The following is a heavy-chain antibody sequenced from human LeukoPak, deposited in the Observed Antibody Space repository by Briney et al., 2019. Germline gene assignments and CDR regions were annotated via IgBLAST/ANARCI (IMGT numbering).Heavy chain of an antibody. V-gene: IGHV3-30*18. CDR2: ISYDGGNK. CDR3: AKATGYNWNYKIDY. Sequence: GRSLRLSCAASGFTFSSYGMHWVRQAPGKGLEWVAVISYDGGNKYYADSVKGRFTISRDNSKNTLYLQMNSLRAEDTAVYYCAKATGYNWNYKIDYWGQGTLVTVSS. D-gene: IGHD1-7*01. J-gene: IGHJ4*02. CDR1: GFTFSSYG.